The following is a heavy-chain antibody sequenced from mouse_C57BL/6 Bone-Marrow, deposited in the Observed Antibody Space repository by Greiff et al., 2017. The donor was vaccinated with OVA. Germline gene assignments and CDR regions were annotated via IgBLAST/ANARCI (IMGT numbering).Heavy chain of an antibody. D-gene: IGHD1-1*01. V-gene: IGHV5-6*01. Sequence: EVKLVESGGDLVKPGGSLKLSCAASGFTFSSYGMSWVRQTPDKRLEWVATISSGGSYTYYPDSVKGRFTISRDNAKNTLYLQMSSLKSEDTAMYYCARHPLITTVVPYYYAMDYWGQGTSVTVSS. CDR1: GFTFSSYG. J-gene: IGHJ4*01. CDR2: ISSGGSYT. CDR3: ARHPLITTVVPYYYAMDY.